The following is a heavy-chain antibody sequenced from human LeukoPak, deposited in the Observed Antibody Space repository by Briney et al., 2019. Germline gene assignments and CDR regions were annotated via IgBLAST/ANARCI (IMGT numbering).Heavy chain of an antibody. Sequence: GESLKISCKGSGYNFTSYWIGWVRQMPGKGLEWMGIIYPGDSDTRYSPSFQGQVTISADKSISTAYLQWSSLKTSDTAMYYCARSHCSGGSCFLFDYWGQGTLVTVSS. V-gene: IGHV5-51*01. CDR3: ARSHCSGGSCFLFDY. CDR1: GYNFTSYW. CDR2: IYPGDSDT. D-gene: IGHD2-15*01. J-gene: IGHJ4*02.